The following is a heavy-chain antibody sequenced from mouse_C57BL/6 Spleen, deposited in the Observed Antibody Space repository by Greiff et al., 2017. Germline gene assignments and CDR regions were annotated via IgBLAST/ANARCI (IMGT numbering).Heavy chain of an antibody. D-gene: IGHD1-1*01. V-gene: IGHV1-82*01. CDR2: IYPGDGDT. CDR1: GYAFSSSW. J-gene: IGHJ3*01. Sequence: VQLQQSGPELVKPGASVKISCKASGYAFSSSWMNWVKQRPGKGLEWIGLIYPGDGDTNYNGKFKGKATLTADNSSSTAYMQLSSLTSEDSAVYFCARSAYGSSAAWFAYWGQGTLVTVSA. CDR3: ARSAYGSSAAWFAY.